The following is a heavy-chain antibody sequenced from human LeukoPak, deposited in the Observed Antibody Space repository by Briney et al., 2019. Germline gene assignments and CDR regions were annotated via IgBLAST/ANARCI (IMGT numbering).Heavy chain of an antibody. D-gene: IGHD1-7*01. Sequence: SETLSLTCAVYGGSFSHYYWSWIRQSPGMGLEWIGEINDSETINYNPSLMSRVTISVDKSKNQFSLKLSSATAADTAVYYCARRWNYGRNYYIDVWGKGATVSVSS. CDR3: ARRWNYGRNYYIDV. CDR2: INDSETI. V-gene: IGHV4-34*01. CDR1: GGSFSHYY. J-gene: IGHJ6*03.